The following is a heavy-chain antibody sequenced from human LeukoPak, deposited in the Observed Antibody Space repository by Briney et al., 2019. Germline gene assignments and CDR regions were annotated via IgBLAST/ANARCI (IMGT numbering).Heavy chain of an antibody. CDR2: ISGSGGST. CDR3: AKDRGYSYGYDY. Sequence: PGGSLRLSCAASGFTFSSYSMNWVRQAPGKGLEWVSGISGSGGSTYYADSVKGRFTISRDNSKNTLYLQMNSLRAEDTAVYYCAKDRGYSYGYDYWGQGTLVTVSS. CDR1: GFTFSSYS. V-gene: IGHV3-23*01. D-gene: IGHD5-18*01. J-gene: IGHJ4*02.